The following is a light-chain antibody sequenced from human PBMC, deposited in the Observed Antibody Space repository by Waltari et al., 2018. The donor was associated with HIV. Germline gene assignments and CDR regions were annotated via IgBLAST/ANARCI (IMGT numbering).Light chain of an antibody. V-gene: IGLV3-25*03. CDR3: QSPDKDDSSHVV. J-gene: IGLJ2*01. Sequence: SYELTQPPSVSVSPGQTARITCSGDALPSQYASWYQQKPGQAPGVVVYKDRERPSGIPARFAGSKSGTTVTLTISGVQADDEADYYCQSPDKDDSSHVVFGGGTKLTAL. CDR2: KDR. CDR1: ALPSQY.